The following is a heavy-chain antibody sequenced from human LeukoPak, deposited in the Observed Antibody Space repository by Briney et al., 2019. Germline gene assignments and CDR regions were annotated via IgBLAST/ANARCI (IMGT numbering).Heavy chain of an antibody. CDR2: IYTSGST. D-gene: IGHD6-19*01. V-gene: IGHV4-4*07. CDR3: AREKQWLVSGMDV. J-gene: IGHJ6*02. CDR1: GGSISSYY. Sequence: PSETLSLTCTVSGGSISSYYWSWIRQPAGKGLEWIGRIYTSGSTNYKPSLKSRVTMSVDPSKNQFSLKLSSVTAADTAVYYCAREKQWLVSGMDVWGQGTTVTVSS.